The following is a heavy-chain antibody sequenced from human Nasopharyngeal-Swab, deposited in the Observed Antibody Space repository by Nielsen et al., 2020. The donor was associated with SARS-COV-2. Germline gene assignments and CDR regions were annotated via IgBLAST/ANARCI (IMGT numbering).Heavy chain of an antibody. V-gene: IGHV4-39*07. Sequence: SETLSLTCTVSGGSISSGSYYWSWIRQPPGKGLEWIGEINHSGSTNYNPSLKSRVTISVDTSKNQFSLKLSSVTAADTAVYYCARGARGYCSSTSCRYYFDYWGQGTLVTVSS. CDR1: GGSISSGSYY. J-gene: IGHJ4*02. CDR2: INHSGST. CDR3: ARGARGYCSSTSCRYYFDY. D-gene: IGHD2-2*01.